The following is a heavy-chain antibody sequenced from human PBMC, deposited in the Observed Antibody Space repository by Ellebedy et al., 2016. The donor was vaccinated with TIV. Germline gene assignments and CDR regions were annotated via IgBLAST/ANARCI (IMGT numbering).Heavy chain of an antibody. D-gene: IGHD5-18*01. CDR2: TYYRSKWNN. CDR3: ARARRNGYSYGDFDY. CDR1: GDSVSTDIG. V-gene: IGHV6-1*01. Sequence: SQTLSLTCVISGDSVSTDIGWNWIRQSPSRGLEWLGRTYYRSKWNNDYAVSLKSRITINPDTSKNQFSLQLNSVPPKDTAVYYCARARRNGYSYGDFDYWGQGTLVTVSS. J-gene: IGHJ4*02.